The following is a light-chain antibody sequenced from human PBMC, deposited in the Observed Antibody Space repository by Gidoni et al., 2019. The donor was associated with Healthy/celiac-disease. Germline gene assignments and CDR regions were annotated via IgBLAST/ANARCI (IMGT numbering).Light chain of an antibody. CDR2: WAS. V-gene: IGKV4-1*01. CDR1: QSVLYSSNNKNY. CDR3: QQYDSTPT. Sequence: DIVMTQSPDSLAVSLGERATINCKSSQSVLYSSNNKNYLAWYQQKPGQPPKLLIYWASTRESGVPDRFSGSESGTDFTLTIGSLQAEDVAVSYCQQYDSTPTFGPGTKVDIK. J-gene: IGKJ3*01.